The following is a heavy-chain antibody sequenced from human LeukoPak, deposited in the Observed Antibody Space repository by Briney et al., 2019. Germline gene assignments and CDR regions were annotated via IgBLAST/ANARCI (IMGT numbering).Heavy chain of an antibody. D-gene: IGHD5-24*01. CDR1: GFTFHNYG. CDR3: AKDVSTDGYNYFDY. Sequence: PGGSLRLSCATSGFTFHNYGMHWVRQGSGKGLEWVSLISWDGDSTFYADSVKGRFTISRDNINDSLYLHMTGLRAEDTALYYCAKDVSTDGYNYFDYWGQGTLITVSS. V-gene: IGHV3-43D*03. J-gene: IGHJ4*02. CDR2: ISWDGDST.